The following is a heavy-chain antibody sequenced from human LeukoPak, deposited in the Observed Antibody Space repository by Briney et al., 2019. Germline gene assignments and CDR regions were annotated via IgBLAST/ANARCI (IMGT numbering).Heavy chain of an antibody. Sequence: GGSLRLSCAASGFTVSSNYMSWVRQAPGKGLEWVSVIYSGGSTYYADSVKGRFTISRDNSKNTLYLQMNSLRGEDTAVYYCVRDDDGQPNYFDNWGQGTLVTVSS. CDR3: VRDDDGQPNYFDN. CDR2: IYSGGST. J-gene: IGHJ4*02. CDR1: GFTVSSNY. D-gene: IGHD4-17*01. V-gene: IGHV3-53*01.